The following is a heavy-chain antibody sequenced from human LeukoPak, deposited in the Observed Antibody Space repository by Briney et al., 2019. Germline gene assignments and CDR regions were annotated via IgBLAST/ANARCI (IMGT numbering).Heavy chain of an antibody. V-gene: IGHV4-59*01. D-gene: IGHD3-9*01. CDR1: GGSISSYY. CDR2: IYYSGST. CDR3: ARGARYFDWLFSR. J-gene: IGHJ4*02. Sequence: PSETLSLTCTVSGGSISSYYWSWIRQPPGKGLESIGYIYYSGSTNYNPSLKSRVTISVDTSKNQFSLKLSSVTAADTAVYYCARGARYFDWLFSRWGQGTLVTVSS.